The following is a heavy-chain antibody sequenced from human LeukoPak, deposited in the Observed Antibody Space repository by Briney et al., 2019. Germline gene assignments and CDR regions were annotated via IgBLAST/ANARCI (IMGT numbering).Heavy chain of an antibody. CDR3: ARHVRKRGIAVAGTPGWFDP. CDR2: INHSGST. D-gene: IGHD6-19*01. CDR1: GGSFSGYY. V-gene: IGHV4-34*01. J-gene: IGHJ5*02. Sequence: SETLSLTCAVYGGSFSGYYWSWIRQPPGKGLEWIGEINHSGSTNYNPSLKSRVTISVDTSKSQFSLKLSSVTAADTAVYYCARHVRKRGIAVAGTPGWFDPWGQGTLVTVSS.